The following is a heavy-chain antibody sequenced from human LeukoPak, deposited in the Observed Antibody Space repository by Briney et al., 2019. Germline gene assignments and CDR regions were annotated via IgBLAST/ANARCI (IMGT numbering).Heavy chain of an antibody. CDR2: IWDDGSSK. V-gene: IGHV3-33*06. CDR3: AKPTRGSGSFPIDF. CDR1: GFTFSSYG. J-gene: IGHJ4*02. D-gene: IGHD1-26*01. Sequence: GRSLRLSCAASGFTFSSYGMHWARQAPGKGLEWVAVIWDDGSSKYYGDSVKGRFTISRDNSKNTLYLQMNSLRAEDTAVYYCAKPTRGSGSFPIDFWGQGTLVTVSS.